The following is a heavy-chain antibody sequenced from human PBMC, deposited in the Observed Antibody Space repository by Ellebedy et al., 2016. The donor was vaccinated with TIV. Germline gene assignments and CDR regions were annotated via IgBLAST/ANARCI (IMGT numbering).Heavy chain of an antibody. CDR1: GDSPSPYY. J-gene: IGHJ5*02. D-gene: IGHD1-1*01. V-gene: IGHV4-59*08. CDR3: ARRQYKFDP. CDR2: IYYIGYNSGST. Sequence: MPSETLSLTCTVSGDSPSPYYCSWIRQLPGKGLEWIGSIYYIGYNSGSTNYNPSLRSRVTISVDTSKNQFSLRLGSVTAADTAVYYCARRQYKFDPWGQGTLVTVSS.